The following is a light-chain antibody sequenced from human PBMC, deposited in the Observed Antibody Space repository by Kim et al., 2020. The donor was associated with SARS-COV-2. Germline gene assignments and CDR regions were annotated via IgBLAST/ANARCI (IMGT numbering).Light chain of an antibody. CDR3: QQYGSSPCT. V-gene: IGKV3-20*01. Sequence: LSPGGRATLVCWASQKFSSNYLAWYQQKPGQAPRLLIYDASSRATGIPDRFSGGGSGTDFSLTISRLEPEDFAVYYCQQYGSSPCTFGQGTKLEI. CDR1: QKFSSNY. J-gene: IGKJ2*02. CDR2: DAS.